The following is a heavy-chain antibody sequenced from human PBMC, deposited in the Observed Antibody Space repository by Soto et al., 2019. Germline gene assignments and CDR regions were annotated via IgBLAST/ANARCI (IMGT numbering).Heavy chain of an antibody. V-gene: IGHV4-31*03. Sequence: QVQLQESGPGLVKPSQTLSLTCTVSGASISSAEYYWSWVRQHPGKGLEWIAYIHYTGSTYYNPSLKSRLTISVDTSKNQFSLKLSSVTAAATVVYYCARGAIVVITSPLFDYWGQRTLVTVSS. CDR2: IHYTGST. D-gene: IGHD3-22*01. CDR3: ARGAIVVITSPLFDY. CDR1: GASISSAEYY. J-gene: IGHJ4*02.